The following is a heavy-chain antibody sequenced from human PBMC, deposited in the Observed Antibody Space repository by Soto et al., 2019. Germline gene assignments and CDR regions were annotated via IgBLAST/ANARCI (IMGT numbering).Heavy chain of an antibody. CDR2: ISSSGGTI. CDR1: GFTFSGYY. V-gene: IGHV3-11*01. Sequence: QVQLVESGGGLVKPGGSLRLSCAASGFTFSGYYMSWIRQAPGKGLKWISYISSSGGTIYYADSVKGRFTTSRDNAKNSLFPQMKSLSAEDTAVYYCARGGAMGTGFDPWGQGTLVTVSS. D-gene: IGHD3-10*01. CDR3: ARGGAMGTGFDP. J-gene: IGHJ5*02.